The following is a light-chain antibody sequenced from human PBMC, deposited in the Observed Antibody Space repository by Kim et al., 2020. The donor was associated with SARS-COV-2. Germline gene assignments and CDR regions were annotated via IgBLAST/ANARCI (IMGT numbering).Light chain of an antibody. J-gene: IGLJ2*01. CDR2: RNN. Sequence: GQTITLSCSGSSSNIGSNYVYWYQQLPGTAPKLLIYRNNQRPSGVPDRFSGSKSGTSASLAISGLRSEDEADYYCAAWDDSLSGVVFGGGTKLTVL. CDR1: SSNIGSNY. V-gene: IGLV1-47*01. CDR3: AAWDDSLSGVV.